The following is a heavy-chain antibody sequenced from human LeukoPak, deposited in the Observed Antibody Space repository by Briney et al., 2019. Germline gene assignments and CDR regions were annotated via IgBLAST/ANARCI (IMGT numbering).Heavy chain of an antibody. CDR1: GGSFSGYY. V-gene: IGHV4-34*01. CDR2: INHSGST. Sequence: PSETLSLTCAVYGGSFSGYYWSWIRQPPGKGLEWIGEINHSGSTNYNPSLKSRVTISVDTSKNQFSLKLSSVTAADTAVYYCARRGIQLWPDYWGQGTLVTVSS. D-gene: IGHD5-18*01. J-gene: IGHJ4*02. CDR3: ARRGIQLWPDY.